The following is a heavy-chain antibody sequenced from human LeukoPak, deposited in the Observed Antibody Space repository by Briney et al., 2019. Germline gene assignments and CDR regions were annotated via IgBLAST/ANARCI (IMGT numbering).Heavy chain of an antibody. CDR3: ARDSSGYQ. CDR1: GFTFSTYW. J-gene: IGHJ4*02. Sequence: PGGSLRLSCAASGFTFSTYWMSWVRQAPGKGLEWVANIKEDGSEKYDGDSVKGRFTISRDNAKNSLYLEMNSLRVEDTAVYYCARDSSGYQWGQGTLVTVSS. D-gene: IGHD3-22*01. CDR2: IKEDGSEK. V-gene: IGHV3-7*01.